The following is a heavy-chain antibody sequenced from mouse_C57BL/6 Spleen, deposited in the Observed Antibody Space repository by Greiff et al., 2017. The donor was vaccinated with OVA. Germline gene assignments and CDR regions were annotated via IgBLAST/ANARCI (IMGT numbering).Heavy chain of an antibody. V-gene: IGHV1-53*01. CDR3: AIYDGYHDRYFDV. Sequence: VQLQQPGTELVKPGASVKLSCKASGYTFTSYWMHWVKQRPGPGLEWIGNINPSNGGPNYNEKFKSKATLTVDKSSSTAYMQLSSLTSEDAAVYYCAIYDGYHDRYFDVWGTGTTVTVSS. D-gene: IGHD2-3*01. CDR2: INPSNGGP. CDR1: GYTFTSYW. J-gene: IGHJ1*03.